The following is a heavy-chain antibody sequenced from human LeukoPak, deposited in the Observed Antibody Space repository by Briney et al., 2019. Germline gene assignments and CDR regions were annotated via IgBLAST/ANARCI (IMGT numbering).Heavy chain of an antibody. V-gene: IGHV7-4-1*02. Sequence: ASVKVSCKASGYTFTSYAMNWVRQAPGQGLEWMGWINTNTGNPTYAQGFTGRFVFSLDTSVSTAYLQISSLKAEDTAVYYCAREVGSSWYPPPGVIDPWGQGTLVTVSS. D-gene: IGHD6-13*01. CDR3: AREVGSSWYPPPGVIDP. CDR1: GYTFTSYA. J-gene: IGHJ5*02. CDR2: INTNTGNP.